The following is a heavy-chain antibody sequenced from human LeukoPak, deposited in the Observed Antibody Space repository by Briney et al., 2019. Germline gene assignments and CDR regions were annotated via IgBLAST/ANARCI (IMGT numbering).Heavy chain of an antibody. V-gene: IGHV4-39*01. CDR1: GGSISSTSYY. D-gene: IGHD3-10*01. CDR3: ARHKTRNYYGSGSYLYYLDY. J-gene: IGHJ4*02. CDR2: IYYSGTN. Sequence: PSETLSLTCTVSGGSISSTSYYWGWIRQPPGKGLELIGTIYYSGTNYYNPSLKSRVTISVDTSKNQFSLKLSSVTAADTAVYYCARHKTRNYYGSGSYLYYLDYWGQGTLVTVSS.